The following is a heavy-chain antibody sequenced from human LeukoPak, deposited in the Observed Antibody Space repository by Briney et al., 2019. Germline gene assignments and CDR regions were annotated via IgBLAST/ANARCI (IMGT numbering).Heavy chain of an antibody. Sequence: GGSLRLSCAASGFTFSNAWMSWVRQAPGKGLEWVSAISGSGGKTYYADSVKGRFTISRDNSQNTLYLYMNSLRADDTAVYYCGKEMTSMVTVEYWGQGTLVTVSS. CDR2: ISGSGGKT. J-gene: IGHJ4*02. D-gene: IGHD5-18*01. V-gene: IGHV3-23*01. CDR3: GKEMTSMVTVEY. CDR1: GFTFSNAW.